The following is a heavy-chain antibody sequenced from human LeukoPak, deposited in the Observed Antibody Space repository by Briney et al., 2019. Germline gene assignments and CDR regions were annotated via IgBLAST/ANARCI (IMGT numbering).Heavy chain of an antibody. V-gene: IGHV4-39*07. Sequence: PSETLSLTCTVSGDSVSSNRDSWGWIRQPPGKGLEFIGSIYDSGSTYDNPSLKSRVTVSIDTSTNHFSLKLSSVTAADTAMYYCVRAVIRASNGGSHYYYMDVWGKGTTVIVSS. D-gene: IGHD5-18*01. CDR1: GDSVSSNRDS. CDR3: VRAVIRASNGGSHYYYMDV. J-gene: IGHJ6*03. CDR2: IYDSGST.